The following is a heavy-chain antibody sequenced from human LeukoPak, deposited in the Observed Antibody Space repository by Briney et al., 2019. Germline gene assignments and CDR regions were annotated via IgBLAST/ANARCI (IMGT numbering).Heavy chain of an antibody. V-gene: IGHV1-2*02. CDR1: GYIFTGYY. Sequence: GASVKVSCKTSGYIFTGYYIYWVRQAPGQGFEWIGWIDPNSGGTNYSQNFQGRVNMARDTSVSTAFMELRGLTYDDTAIYFCARKGRSTLDYWGQGTLVTLSS. CDR3: ARKGRSTLDY. D-gene: IGHD1-26*01. CDR2: IDPNSGGT. J-gene: IGHJ4*02.